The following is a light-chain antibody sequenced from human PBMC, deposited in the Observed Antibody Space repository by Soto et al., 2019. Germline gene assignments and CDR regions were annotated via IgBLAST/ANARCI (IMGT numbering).Light chain of an antibody. CDR3: LHYVNIPRT. J-gene: IGKJ1*01. CDR2: GAS. CDR1: QSVSSY. Sequence: EIVLTQSPCTLSLSPGERATLSCRASQSVSSYFAWFQQKPGQAPRLLIYGASSRATGIPDRFSGSGSGTDFTLTISRLEPEDFAVYYCLHYVNIPRTFGQGTKLEIK. V-gene: IGKV3-20*01.